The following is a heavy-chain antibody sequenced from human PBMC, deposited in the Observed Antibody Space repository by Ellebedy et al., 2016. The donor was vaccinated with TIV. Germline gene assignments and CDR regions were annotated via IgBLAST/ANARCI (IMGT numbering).Heavy chain of an antibody. CDR3: TKDRYSYVSGGWFNP. Sequence: GGSLRLXXAASGFTFSSYAMSWVRQAPGKGLEWVSAISGSGGSSYYADSVKGRFTISRDNAKNSLYLQMNSLGAEDTALYYCTKDRYSYVSGGWFNPWGQGTLVTVSS. CDR1: GFTFSSYA. D-gene: IGHD5-18*01. J-gene: IGHJ5*02. V-gene: IGHV3-23*01. CDR2: ISGSGGSS.